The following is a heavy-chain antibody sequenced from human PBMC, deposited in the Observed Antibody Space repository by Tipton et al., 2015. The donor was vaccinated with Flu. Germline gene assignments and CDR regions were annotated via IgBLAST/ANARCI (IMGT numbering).Heavy chain of an antibody. V-gene: IGHV1-2*02. CDR1: GSTSTDYY. CDR3: ARDQGGY. J-gene: IGHJ4*02. Sequence: QLVQSGAEVKKFGASVKLSCKAFGSTSTDYYIHWVRQAPGQGLEWMGRINPNSGDTKYAQQFQGRVTMTRDTSVSTVYMELSSLRSDDTALYFCARDQGGYWGQGTLVIVSS. D-gene: IGHD3-16*01. CDR2: INPNSGDT.